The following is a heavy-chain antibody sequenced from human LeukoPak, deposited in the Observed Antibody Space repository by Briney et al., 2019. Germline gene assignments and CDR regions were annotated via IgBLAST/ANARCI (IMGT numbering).Heavy chain of an antibody. J-gene: IGHJ3*02. V-gene: IGHV1-8*03. D-gene: IGHD5-12*01. CDR2: MNPNSGNT. Sequence: ASVKVSCKASGYTFTSYGISWVRQAPGQGLEWMGWMNPNSGNTGYAQKFQGRVTITRNTSISTAYMELSSLRSEDTAVYYCARVHSGYDYDGAFDIWGQGTMVTVSS. CDR3: ARVHSGYDYDGAFDI. CDR1: GYTFTSYG.